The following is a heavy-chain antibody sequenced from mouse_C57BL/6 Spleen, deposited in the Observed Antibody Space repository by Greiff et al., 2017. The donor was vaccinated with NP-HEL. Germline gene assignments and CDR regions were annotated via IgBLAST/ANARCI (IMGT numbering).Heavy chain of an antibody. J-gene: IGHJ2*01. CDR3: ARDYGSEENFDY. Sequence: VQLQQSGAELVKPGASVKLSCKASGYTFTSYWMHWVKQRPGQGLEWIGMIHPNSGSTNYNEKFESKATLTVDKSSSTAYMQLSSLTSEDSAVYYCARDYGSEENFDYGGQGTTLTVSS. V-gene: IGHV1-64*01. D-gene: IGHD1-1*01. CDR1: GYTFTSYW. CDR2: IHPNSGST.